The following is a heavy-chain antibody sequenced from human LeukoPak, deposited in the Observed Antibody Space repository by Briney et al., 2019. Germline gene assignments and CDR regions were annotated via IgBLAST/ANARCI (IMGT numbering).Heavy chain of an antibody. CDR2: IGGTGAST. V-gene: IGHV3-23*01. Sequence: GGSLRLSCRASGIDFGSFAMSWVRQAPGKGLEWVAAIGGTGASTNYAESVMGRFIISRDNSENSLHLQMNSLRADDTAVYYCARHLGLCTTTKCPRGPFGSWGQGTLVTVSS. CDR3: ARHLGLCTTTKCPRGPFGS. J-gene: IGHJ4*02. CDR1: GIDFGSFA. D-gene: IGHD2-2*01.